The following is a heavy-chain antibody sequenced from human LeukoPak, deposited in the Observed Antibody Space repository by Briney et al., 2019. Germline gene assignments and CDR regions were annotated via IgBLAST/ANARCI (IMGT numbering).Heavy chain of an antibody. V-gene: IGHV3-23*01. D-gene: IGHD3-22*01. CDR1: GFTFSTYS. J-gene: IGHJ4*02. CDR2: IGGNGATT. Sequence: GWSLRLSCAASGFTFSTYSMNWVRQAPGKGLEWVSVIGGNGATTYYADSVKGRFTISRDNSKYTLYLQMSSLRAEDSAVYYCATKSSGNYPFDYWGQETLVTVSS. CDR3: ATKSSGNYPFDY.